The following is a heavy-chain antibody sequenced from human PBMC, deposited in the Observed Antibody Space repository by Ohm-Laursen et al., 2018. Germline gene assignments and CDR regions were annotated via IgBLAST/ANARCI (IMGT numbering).Heavy chain of an antibody. V-gene: IGHV3-7*01. CDR1: GFTLASFW. J-gene: IGHJ4*02. CDR2: MNHDGSLI. CDR3: VHDERAGVTSSS. D-gene: IGHD2-21*02. Sequence: SLRLSCAASGFTLASFWMKWVRQTPGKGLEWVANMNHDGSLINYVDSVKGRFTISRDNAKNAVYLQMDSVRLEDTAVYYCVHDERAGVTSSSWGQGTLVTVSS.